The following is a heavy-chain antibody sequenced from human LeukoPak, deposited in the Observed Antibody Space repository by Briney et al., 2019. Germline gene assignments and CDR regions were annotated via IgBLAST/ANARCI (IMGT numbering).Heavy chain of an antibody. CDR2: IFYNGNT. Sequence: GSLRLSCAGSGFIFSNYAMTWVRQAPGKGLEWIAYIFYNGNTKYNPSLRSRVTISVDTSKTQFSLKVTSVTAADTAVYYCARAPRDRGYCGATSCFEYMDVWGRGTTVTISS. D-gene: IGHD2-2*01. J-gene: IGHJ6*03. CDR1: GFIFSNYA. CDR3: ARAPRDRGYCGATSCFEYMDV. V-gene: IGHV4-59*01.